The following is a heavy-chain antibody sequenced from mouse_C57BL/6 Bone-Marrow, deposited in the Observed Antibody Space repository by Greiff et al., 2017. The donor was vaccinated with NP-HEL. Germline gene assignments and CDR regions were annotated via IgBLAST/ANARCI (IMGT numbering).Heavy chain of an antibody. D-gene: IGHD2-12*01. J-gene: IGHJ4*01. V-gene: IGHV5-17*01. Sequence: EVKLVESGGGLVKPGGSLKLSCAASGFTFSDYGMHWVRQAPEKGLEWVAYISSGSSTIYYADTVKGRFTISRDHAKNTLFLQMTSLRSEDTAMYYCARRYRGLYYYAMDYWGQGTSVTVSS. CDR1: GFTFSDYG. CDR3: ARRYRGLYYYAMDY. CDR2: ISSGSSTI.